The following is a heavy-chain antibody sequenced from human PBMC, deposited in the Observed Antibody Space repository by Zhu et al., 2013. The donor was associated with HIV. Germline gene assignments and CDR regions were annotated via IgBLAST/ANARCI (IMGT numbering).Heavy chain of an antibody. CDR2: IIPIFGTA. V-gene: IGHV1-69*06. D-gene: IGHD1-26*01. CDR1: GGTFSSYA. J-gene: IGHJ6*02. CDR3: ARGVSGSYHGNYYYGMDV. Sequence: QVQLVQSGAEVKKPGSSVKVSCKASGGTFSSYAISWVRQAPGQGLEWMGGIIPIFGTANYAQKFQGRVTITADKSTSTAYMELSSLRSEDTAVYYCARGVSGSYHGNYYYGMDVWGQGTTVTVSS.